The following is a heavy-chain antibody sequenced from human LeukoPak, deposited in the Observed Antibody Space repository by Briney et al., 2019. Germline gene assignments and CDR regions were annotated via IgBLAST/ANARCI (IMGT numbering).Heavy chain of an antibody. J-gene: IGHJ6*02. CDR1: GGSISSSSYY. Sequence: SETLSLTCTVSGGSISSSSYYWGWIRQPPGKGLEWIGSIYYSGSTYYNPSLKSRVTISVDTSKNQFSLKLSSVTAADTAVYYCASNRQAGVGLGDYGMDVWGQGTTVTVSS. CDR2: IYYSGST. V-gene: IGHV4-39*07. D-gene: IGHD3-16*01. CDR3: ASNRQAGVGLGDYGMDV.